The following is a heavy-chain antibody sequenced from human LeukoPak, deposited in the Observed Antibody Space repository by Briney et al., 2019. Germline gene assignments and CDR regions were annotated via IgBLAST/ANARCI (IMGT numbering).Heavy chain of an antibody. Sequence: SGTLSLTCTVSGGSISSSSYCWGWLRQPPGKGLEWIGSIYYSGSTYYNPSLKSRVTISVDTSKNQFSLKLSSVTAADTAVYYCARDDYGDQTPFYWFDPWGQGTLVTVSS. CDR3: ARDDYGDQTPFYWFDP. CDR1: GGSISSSSYC. D-gene: IGHD4-17*01. CDR2: IYYSGST. J-gene: IGHJ5*02. V-gene: IGHV4-39*01.